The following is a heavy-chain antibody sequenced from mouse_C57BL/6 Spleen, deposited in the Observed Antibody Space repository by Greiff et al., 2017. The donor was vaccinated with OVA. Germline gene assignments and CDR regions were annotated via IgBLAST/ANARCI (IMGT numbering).Heavy chain of an antibody. Sequence: QVQLQQPGAELVMPGASVKLSCKASGYTFTSYWMHWVKQRPGQGLEWIGEIDPSDSYTNYNQKFKGKSTLTVDTSSSTAYMQLSSLTSEDSAVYYCARSRGDGYYNAMDYWGQGTSVTVSS. CDR2: IDPSDSYT. V-gene: IGHV1-69*01. J-gene: IGHJ4*01. CDR3: ARSRGDGYYNAMDY. CDR1: GYTFTSYW. D-gene: IGHD2-3*01.